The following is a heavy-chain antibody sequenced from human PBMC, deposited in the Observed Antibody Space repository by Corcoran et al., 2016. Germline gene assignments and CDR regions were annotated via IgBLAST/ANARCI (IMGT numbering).Heavy chain of an antibody. CDR2: GYYSGTT. J-gene: IGHJ4*02. CDR3: ARGGRNYGNYVGSFDY. D-gene: IGHD4-17*01. V-gene: IGHV4-39*07. CDR1: GGSVSSNNYY. Sequence: QLQLQESGPGLVKPSETLSLTCTVSGGSVSSNNYYWGWIRQPPGKGLEWIGSGYYSGTTYYNPSRKSRFTISLDTSKIQFSLKVKYVTAADTAVYYCARGGRNYGNYVGSFDYWGQGILVTVSS.